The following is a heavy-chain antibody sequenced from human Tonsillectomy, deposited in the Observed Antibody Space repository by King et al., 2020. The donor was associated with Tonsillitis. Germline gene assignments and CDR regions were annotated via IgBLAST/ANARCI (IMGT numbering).Heavy chain of an antibody. CDR2: IKRDGSTI. J-gene: IGHJ4*02. CDR3: AKGSYPDY. V-gene: IGHV3-74*01. CDR1: GFTFSSDW. Sequence: VQLVESGGGLVQPGGSLRLSCVASGFTFSSDWMHWVRQAPGKGLVWVSRIKRDGSTIGYADSVKGRFTISRDNAKNTVYLQMNSLRAEDTAVYYCAKGSYPDYWGQGTLVTVSS.